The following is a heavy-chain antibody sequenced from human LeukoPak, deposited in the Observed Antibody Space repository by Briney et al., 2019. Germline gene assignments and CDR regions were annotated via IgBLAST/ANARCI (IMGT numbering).Heavy chain of an antibody. CDR2: INPNSGGT. Sequence: ASVKVSCKASGYTFTGYYMHRVRQAPGQGLEWMGWINPNSGGTNYAQKFQGRVTMTRDTSISTAYMELSRLRSDDTAVYYCARVLSSWVGSYFDYWGQGTLVTVSS. CDR3: ARVLSSWVGSYFDY. D-gene: IGHD6-13*01. CDR1: GYTFTGYY. J-gene: IGHJ4*02. V-gene: IGHV1-2*02.